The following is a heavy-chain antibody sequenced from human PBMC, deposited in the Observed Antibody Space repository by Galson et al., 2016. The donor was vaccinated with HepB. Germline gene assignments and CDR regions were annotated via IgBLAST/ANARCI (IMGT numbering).Heavy chain of an antibody. CDR1: GGTISSGNW. D-gene: IGHD2-2*01. V-gene: IGHV4-4*02. J-gene: IGHJ5*01. CDR2: IYHSGNT. CDR3: ARGEYQLLYTCFDS. Sequence: ETLSLTCAVSGGTISSGNWWSWVRQTPGNGLEWIGEIYHSGNTNYNPSLKSRVTISIDESKNHFSLKLTSVTAADTAVYYCARGEYQLLYTCFDSWGQGILVTVSS.